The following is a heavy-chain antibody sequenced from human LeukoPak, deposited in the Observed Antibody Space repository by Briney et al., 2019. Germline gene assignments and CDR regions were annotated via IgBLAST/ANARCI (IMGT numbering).Heavy chain of an antibody. Sequence: GRSLRLSCAASGFTVITNDMTWVRQAPGKGLEWVSVLYSDGNTKYADSVQGRFTISRDNSKNTLYLEMNSLSPDDTAVYYCARGVEPLAANTLAYWGQGALVTVSS. CDR1: GFTVITND. V-gene: IGHV3-53*01. D-gene: IGHD1-14*01. J-gene: IGHJ4*02. CDR2: LYSDGNT. CDR3: ARGVEPLAANTLAY.